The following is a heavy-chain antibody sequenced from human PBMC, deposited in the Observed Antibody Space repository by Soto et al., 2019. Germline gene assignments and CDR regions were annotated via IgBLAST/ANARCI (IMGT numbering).Heavy chain of an antibody. CDR3: ASLIVASLPYYFDY. Sequence: PSETLSLTCTVSGGSISSSSYYWGWIRQPPGKGLEWIGSIYYSGSTYYNPSLKSRVTISVDTSKNQFSLKLSSVTAADTAVYYCASLIVASLPYYFDYWGQGTLVTVSS. CDR1: GGSISSSSYY. V-gene: IGHV4-39*01. CDR2: IYYSGST. J-gene: IGHJ4*02. D-gene: IGHD5-12*01.